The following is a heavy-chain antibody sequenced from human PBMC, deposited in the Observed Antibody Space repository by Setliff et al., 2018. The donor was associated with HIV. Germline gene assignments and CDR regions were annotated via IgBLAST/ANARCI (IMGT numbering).Heavy chain of an antibody. CDR1: RFDFNNYW. CDR2: IGQDGSEK. Sequence: GGSLRLSCAASRFDFNNYWMCWVRQAPGKGLEWVANIGQDGSEKNYVDSVKGRFTISRDNAKNSMDLQMNSLRAEDTAVYYCARLRINDFWGQGTPVTVSS. V-gene: IGHV3-7*01. J-gene: IGHJ4*02. CDR3: ARLRINDF.